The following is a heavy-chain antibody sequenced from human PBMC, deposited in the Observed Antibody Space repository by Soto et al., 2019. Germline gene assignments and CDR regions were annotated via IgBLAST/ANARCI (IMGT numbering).Heavy chain of an antibody. Sequence: GGSLRLSCAASGFTFGSYWMHWVRQAPGKGLVWVSRINSDGSSTSDADFVKGRFTISRDNAKNTLHLQMNSLRDEDTAVYFCARYRGSGNYNDYWGQGTLVTVSS. CDR2: INSDGSST. V-gene: IGHV3-74*01. J-gene: IGHJ4*02. CDR1: GFTFGSYW. D-gene: IGHD3-10*01. CDR3: ARYRGSGNYNDY.